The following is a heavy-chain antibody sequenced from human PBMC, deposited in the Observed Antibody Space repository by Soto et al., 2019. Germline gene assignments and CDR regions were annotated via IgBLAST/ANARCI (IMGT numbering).Heavy chain of an antibody. V-gene: IGHV1-2*04. J-gene: IGHJ6*02. CDR1: GYSFTDYH. Sequence: ASVKFSCKASGYSFTDYHIHWVRQAPGQGLEWLGRINPKSGGTSTAQKFQGWVTMTRDRSISTVHMELTRLRSDDTAVYFCARGHSTDCSNGVCSFFYNHEMDVWGQGTTVTVSS. CDR3: ARGHSTDCSNGVCSFFYNHEMDV. CDR2: INPKSGGT. D-gene: IGHD2-8*01.